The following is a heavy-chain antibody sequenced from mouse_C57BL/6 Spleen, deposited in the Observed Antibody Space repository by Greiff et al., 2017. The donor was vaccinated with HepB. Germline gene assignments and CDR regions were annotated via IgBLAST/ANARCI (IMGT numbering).Heavy chain of an antibody. J-gene: IGHJ1*03. CDR1: GYTFTSYW. CDR2: IDPSDSET. D-gene: IGHD1-1*01. V-gene: IGHV1-52*01. CDR3: ARVITTVVATPGYFDV. Sequence: QVQLKQPGAELVRPGSSVKLSCKASGYTFTSYWMHWVKQRPIQGLEWIGNIDPSDSETHYNQKFKDKATLTVDKSSSTAYMQLSSLTSEDSAVYYCARVITTVVATPGYFDVWGTGTTVTVSS.